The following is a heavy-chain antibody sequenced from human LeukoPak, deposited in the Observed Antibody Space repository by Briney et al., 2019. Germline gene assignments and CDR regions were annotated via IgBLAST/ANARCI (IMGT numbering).Heavy chain of an antibody. D-gene: IGHD6-13*01. Sequence: ASVKVSCKASGYTFTDNYMHWVRQAPGQGLECMGWINPNSGGTSYAQKFQGRVTVTRDTSISTAFMDLSSLRSDDTAVFYCARGPPRGTAAGPDFWGQGTLVTVSS. J-gene: IGHJ4*02. CDR3: ARGPPRGTAAGPDF. V-gene: IGHV1-2*02. CDR2: INPNSGGT. CDR1: GYTFTDNY.